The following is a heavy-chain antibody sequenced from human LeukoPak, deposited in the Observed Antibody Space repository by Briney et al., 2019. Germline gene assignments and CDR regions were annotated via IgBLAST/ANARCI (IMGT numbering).Heavy chain of an antibody. J-gene: IGHJ3*02. CDR3: ARDRGQLVDFHPVSALDI. Sequence: PGGSLRLSCAASGFTFSSYSMNWVRQAPGKGLEWVSSISSSSSYIYYADSVKGRFTISRDNAKNSLYLQMNSLRAEDTAVYYCARDRGQLVDFHPVSALDIWGQGTMVTVSS. D-gene: IGHD6-13*01. V-gene: IGHV3-21*01. CDR2: ISSSSSYI. CDR1: GFTFSSYS.